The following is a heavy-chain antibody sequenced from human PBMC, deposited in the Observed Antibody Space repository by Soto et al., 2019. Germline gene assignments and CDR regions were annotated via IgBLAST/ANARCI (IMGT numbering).Heavy chain of an antibody. J-gene: IGHJ3*02. CDR3: ARDGYCSSTSCYVLGAFDI. Sequence: ASVKVSCKASGYTFTSYGISWVRQAPGQGIEWMGWISAYNGNTNYAQKLQGRVTMTTDTSTSTAYMELRSLRSDDTAVYYCARDGYCSSTSCYVLGAFDIWGQGTMVTVSS. CDR2: ISAYNGNT. D-gene: IGHD2-2*03. V-gene: IGHV1-18*01. CDR1: GYTFTSYG.